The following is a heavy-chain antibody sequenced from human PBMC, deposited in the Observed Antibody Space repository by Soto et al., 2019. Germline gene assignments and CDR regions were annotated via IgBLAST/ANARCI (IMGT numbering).Heavy chain of an antibody. V-gene: IGHV4-34*01. J-gene: IGHJ4*02. CDR3: ARRLPLWGKHPYGRFFDS. CDR1: GESFSGYQ. D-gene: IGHD3-16*01. Sequence: TSETLSLTCAVYGESFSGYQWTWIRQPPGKGLEWIGEINHGERSSYNPSLESRVTISVDTSKDQFSLKLTSVTAADTAVYYCARRLPLWGKHPYGRFFDSWGQGTLVTVSS. CDR2: INHGERS.